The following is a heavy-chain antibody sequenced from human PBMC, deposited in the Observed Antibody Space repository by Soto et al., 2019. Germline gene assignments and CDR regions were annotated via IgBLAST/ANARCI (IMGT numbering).Heavy chain of an antibody. CDR1: GFSLSTSGVN. J-gene: IGHJ5*02. CDR2: IYWDDDK. CDR3: AHPPGASDSERFDA. Sequence: QITLKESGPTLVKPTQTLTLTCTFSGFSLSTSGVNVGWISQPPGKALERLALIYWDDDKLYSPSLRSRLTSTKDTSNNQLVLALTNMDPVDTATYYCAHPPGASDSERFDAWGQGTLVTVSS. V-gene: IGHV2-5*02. D-gene: IGHD1-1*01.